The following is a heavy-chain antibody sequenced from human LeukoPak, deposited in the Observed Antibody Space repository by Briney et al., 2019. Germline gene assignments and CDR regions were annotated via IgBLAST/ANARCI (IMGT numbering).Heavy chain of an antibody. V-gene: IGHV3-21*04. CDR2: ISSSSSYI. CDR3: AKDRVVVAARFDY. Sequence: PGGSLRLSCAASGFTFSSYSMNWVRQAPGKGLEWVSSISSSSSYIYYADSVKGRFTISRDNSKNTLYLQMNSLRAEDTAVYYCAKDRVVVAARFDYWGQGTLVTVSS. J-gene: IGHJ4*02. CDR1: GFTFSSYS. D-gene: IGHD2-15*01.